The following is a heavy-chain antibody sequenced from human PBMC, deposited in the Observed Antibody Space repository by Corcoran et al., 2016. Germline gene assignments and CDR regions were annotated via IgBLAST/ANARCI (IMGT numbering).Heavy chain of an antibody. CDR2: ISAYNGNT. J-gene: IGHJ4*02. D-gene: IGHD5-12*01. V-gene: IGHV1-18*01. CDR3: ARAPSSSLSGYDYRY. Sequence: QVQLVQSGAEVKKPGASVKVSCKASGYTFTTYGISWVRQAPGQGLEWMGWISAYNGNTNYARKLQGRVTMTTDTSTNTAYMELRRLRSDDTVVYYCARAPSSSLSGYDYRYWGQGTLVTVSS. CDR1: GYTFTTYG.